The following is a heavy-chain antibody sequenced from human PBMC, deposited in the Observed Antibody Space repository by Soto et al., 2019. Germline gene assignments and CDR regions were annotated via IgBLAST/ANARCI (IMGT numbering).Heavy chain of an antibody. V-gene: IGHV3-48*01. CDR3: ARDRIYSSSWYDY. CDR2: SSSSSSPI. Sequence: GGCLTLSCAPVCLTFTSNYLNWVRQAPGKGLEWVSYSSSSSSPIHYADSVRGRFTISRDNAKNSLYLQMNSLRAEDTAVYYCARDRIYSSSWYDYWGQGT. CDR1: CLTFTSNY. D-gene: IGHD6-13*01. J-gene: IGHJ4*02.